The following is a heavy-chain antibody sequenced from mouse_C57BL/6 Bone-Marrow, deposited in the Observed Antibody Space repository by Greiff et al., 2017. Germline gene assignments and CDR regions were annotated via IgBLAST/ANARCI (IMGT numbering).Heavy chain of an antibody. J-gene: IGHJ4*01. D-gene: IGHD2-5*01. Sequence: QVQLKESGAELARPGASVKLSCKASGYTFTSYGISWVKQRTGQGLEWIGEIYPRSGNTYYNEKFKGKATLTADKSSSTAYMVLRSLTSEDSAVYFCARSDSNCCYYYAMDYWGQGTSVTVSS. CDR1: GYTFTSYG. V-gene: IGHV1-81*01. CDR2: IYPRSGNT. CDR3: ARSDSNCCYYYAMDY.